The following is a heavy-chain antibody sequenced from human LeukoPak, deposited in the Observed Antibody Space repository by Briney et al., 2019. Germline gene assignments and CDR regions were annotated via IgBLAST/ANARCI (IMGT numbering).Heavy chain of an antibody. CDR2: VYHSGTT. D-gene: IGHD1-14*01. Sequence: SETLSLTCAVSGGSISSDNWWSWVRKSPGKGLEWIGEVYHSGTTNYNPSLKSRVTISVDTSKNQFSLKLSSVTAADTAVYYCARGGGTGYYYYYMDVWGKGTTVTVSS. V-gene: IGHV4-4*02. CDR3: ARGGGTGYYYYYMDV. CDR1: GGSISSDNW. J-gene: IGHJ6*03.